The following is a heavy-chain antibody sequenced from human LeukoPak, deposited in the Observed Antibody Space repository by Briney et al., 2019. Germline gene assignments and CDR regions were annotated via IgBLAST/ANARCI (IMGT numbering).Heavy chain of an antibody. J-gene: IGHJ4*02. V-gene: IGHV4-34*01. Sequence: SETLSLTCAVYGGSFSGYYWSWIRQPPGKGLEWIGEINHSGSTNYNPSLKSRVTISVDTSKNQFSLKLSSVTAADTAVYYCARMYSGSYGPASKYYFDYWGQGTLVTVSS. CDR3: ARMYSGSYGPASKYYFDY. CDR1: GGSFSGYY. D-gene: IGHD1-26*01. CDR2: INHSGST.